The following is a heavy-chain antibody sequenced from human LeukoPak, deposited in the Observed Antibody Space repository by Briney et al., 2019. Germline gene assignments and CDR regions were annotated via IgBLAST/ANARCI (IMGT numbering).Heavy chain of an antibody. CDR2: INPNSGGT. CDR1: VYTFTGYY. Sequence: ASVKVSCKASVYTFTGYYMHWVRQAPGQGLEWMGWINPNSGGTNYAQKFQGRVTMTRDTSISPAYMELSRLRSDATAVYYCARVPLYDFWSGYYGTSTVTGEFDYWGQGTLVTVSS. CDR3: ARVPLYDFWSGYYGTSTVTGEFDY. V-gene: IGHV1-2*02. D-gene: IGHD3-3*01. J-gene: IGHJ4*02.